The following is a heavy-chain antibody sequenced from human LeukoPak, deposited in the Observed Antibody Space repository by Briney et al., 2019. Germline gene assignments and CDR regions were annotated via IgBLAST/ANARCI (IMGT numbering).Heavy chain of an antibody. D-gene: IGHD3-22*01. V-gene: IGHV3-11*04. CDR3: AIQITMIVVVPYFDY. Sequence: GGSLRLSCAASGLTFSDYYMTWIRQAPGKGLEWVSSISGSGTTTYSADSVRGRFTVSMDNAKNSVFLYMNSLRAEDTAVYYCAIQITMIVVVPYFDYWGQGTLVTVSS. J-gene: IGHJ4*02. CDR2: ISGSGTTT. CDR1: GLTFSDYY.